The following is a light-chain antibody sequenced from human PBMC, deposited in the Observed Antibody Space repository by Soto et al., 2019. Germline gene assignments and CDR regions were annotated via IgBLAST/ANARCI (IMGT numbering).Light chain of an antibody. V-gene: IGLV1-40*01. CDR2: GNT. CDR1: SSNIGTGSD. J-gene: IGLJ1*01. CDR3: QSYDSSLSGYV. Sequence: QSVLTQPPSVSGAPGQRVTISCTGSSSNIGTGSDVHWYQHLPGTAPKLLIYGNTNRPSGVPDRFSASKSGTSASLAITGLQAEDAADYYCQSYDSSLSGYVFATGTKVPVL.